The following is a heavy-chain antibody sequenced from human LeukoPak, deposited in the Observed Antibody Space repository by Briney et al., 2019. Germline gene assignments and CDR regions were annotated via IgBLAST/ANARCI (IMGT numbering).Heavy chain of an antibody. CDR3: AKDIYSGSYLFDY. J-gene: IGHJ4*02. V-gene: IGHV3-30*18. D-gene: IGHD1-26*01. CDR2: ISYDGSNK. CDR1: GFTFSSYG. Sequence: GRSLRLSYAASGFTFSSYGMHWVRQAPGKGLEWVAVISYDGSNKYYADSVKGRFTISRDNSKNTLYLQMNSLRAEDTAVYYCAKDIYSGSYLFDYWGQGTLVTVSS.